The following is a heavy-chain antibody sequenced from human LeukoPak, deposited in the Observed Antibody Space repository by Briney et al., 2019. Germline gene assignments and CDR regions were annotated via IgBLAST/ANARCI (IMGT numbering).Heavy chain of an antibody. J-gene: IGHJ3*02. V-gene: IGHV4-34*01. CDR2: INHSGST. Sequence: PGGSLRLSCAASGFTFSNAWMSWVRQPPGKGLEWIGEINHSGSTNYNPSLKSRVTISVDTSKNQFSLKLSSVTAADTAVYYCASLEGITMIVEGGAFDIWGQGTMVTVSS. CDR1: GFTFSNAW. CDR3: ASLEGITMIVEGGAFDI. D-gene: IGHD3-22*01.